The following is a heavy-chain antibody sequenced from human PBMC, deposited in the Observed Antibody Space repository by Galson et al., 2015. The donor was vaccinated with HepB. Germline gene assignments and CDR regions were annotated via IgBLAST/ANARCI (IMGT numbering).Heavy chain of an antibody. D-gene: IGHD1-26*01. Sequence: SLRLSCAASGFTFSSYWMSWVRQAPGRGLEWVASIKQDESEKYYVDSVKGRFTISRDNAKNSLYLQMNSLRVEDTAVYYCARDGGSGSRIVGATNYWGQGTLVTVSS. CDR2: IKQDESEK. CDR1: GFTFSSYW. V-gene: IGHV3-7*01. CDR3: ARDGGSGSRIVGATNY. J-gene: IGHJ4*02.